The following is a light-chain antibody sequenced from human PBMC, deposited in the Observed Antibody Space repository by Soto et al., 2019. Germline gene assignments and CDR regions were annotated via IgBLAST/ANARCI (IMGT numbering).Light chain of an antibody. CDR1: SSDVGGYNY. CDR3: SSYAGSNNVV. V-gene: IGLV2-8*01. J-gene: IGLJ1*01. CDR2: EVS. Sequence: QSALTQPPSASGSAGQSVTISCTGTSSDVGGYNYVSWYQQHPGKAPKLMIYEVSERPSGVPDRFSGSKSSNTASLTVSGLQAEDEADYYCSSYAGSNNVVFGTGTKATVL.